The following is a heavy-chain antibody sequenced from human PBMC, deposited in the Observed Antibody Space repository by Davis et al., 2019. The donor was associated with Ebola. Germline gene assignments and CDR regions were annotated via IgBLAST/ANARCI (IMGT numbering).Heavy chain of an antibody. D-gene: IGHD3-3*01. CDR1: GGTFSSYA. V-gene: IGHV1-69*06. CDR3: ANRGDDFWSGYYDYYYGMDV. Sequence: KISCKASGGTFSSYAISWVRQAPGQGLEWMGGIIPILGTANYAQKFQGRVTITADKSTSTAYMELSSLRSEDTAVYYCANRGDDFWSGYYDYYYGMDVWGQGTTVTVSS. CDR2: IIPILGTA. J-gene: IGHJ6*02.